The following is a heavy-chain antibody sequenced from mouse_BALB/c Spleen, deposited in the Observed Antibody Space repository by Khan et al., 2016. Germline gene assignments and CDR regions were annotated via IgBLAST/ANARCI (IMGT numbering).Heavy chain of an antibody. V-gene: IGHV9-3*02. CDR2: INTNTGEP. D-gene: IGHD2-1*01. CDR3: ANYGNSCYFDY. Sequence: QIQLVQSGPELKKPGETVKISCKASGYSFTNYGLNWVKQAPGQGLKWMGWINTNTGEPTYAEEFKGRFALSLETSASTAYLQLNSLKNEDTATYFCANYGNSCYFDYWGQGTTLTVSS. CDR1: GYSFTNYG. J-gene: IGHJ2*01.